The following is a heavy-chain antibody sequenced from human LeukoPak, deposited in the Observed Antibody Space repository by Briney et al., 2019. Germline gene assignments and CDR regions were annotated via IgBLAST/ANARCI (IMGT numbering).Heavy chain of an antibody. CDR2: ISYSGST. Sequence: SETLSLTCTVSGGSISSSSYYWGWIRQPPGKGLEWIGSISYSGSTQYNPFLKSRVTISVDTSKNQFSLKLSSVTAVDTAVYYCARGDYYYGMDVWGQGTTVTVSS. V-gene: IGHV4-39*07. J-gene: IGHJ6*02. CDR1: GGSISSSSYY. CDR3: ARGDYYYGMDV.